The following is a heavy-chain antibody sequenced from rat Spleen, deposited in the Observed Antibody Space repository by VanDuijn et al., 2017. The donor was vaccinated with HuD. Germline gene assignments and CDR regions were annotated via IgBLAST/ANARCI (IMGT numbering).Heavy chain of an antibody. CDR3: ARRGNSVYWNFDF. D-gene: IGHD4-4*01. V-gene: IGHV5-25*01. CDR1: GFTLSDHY. J-gene: IGHJ1*01. CDR2: ISIGGSST. Sequence: EVQLVESGGGLVQPGRSLKLSCAASGFTLSDHYMAWVRQAPTKGLEWVASISIGGSSTYYRDSVKGRFSISRDDAKSTLYLQMDSLRSEDTATYYCARRGNSVYWNFDFWGPGTMVSVSS.